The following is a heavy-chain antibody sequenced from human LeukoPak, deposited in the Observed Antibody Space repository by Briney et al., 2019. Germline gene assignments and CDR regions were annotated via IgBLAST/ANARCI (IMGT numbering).Heavy chain of an antibody. CDR2: AYSTGGA. J-gene: IGHJ4*02. V-gene: IGHV4-59*02. CDR3: ARSYGGYVLDE. D-gene: IGHD5-12*01. CDR1: GGSVSSLY. Sequence: SVTLSLTCIVSGGSVSSLYWHWIRQSPEKGLEWIGYAYSTGGAKYNPSLKNRVTMSFDTPKNHFSLKLTSVTAADTAVYFCARSYGGYVLDEWGQGTLVVVSS.